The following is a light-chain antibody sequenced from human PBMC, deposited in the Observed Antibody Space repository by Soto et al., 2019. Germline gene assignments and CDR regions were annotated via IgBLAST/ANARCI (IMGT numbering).Light chain of an antibody. J-gene: IGKJ2*01. Sequence: EIVMTQSPATLSVSPGERATLSCRASQSVSSNLAWYQQKPGQAPRLLIYGASTRANGIPARFSGSGSGTEFTLTISSLQSEDFAVYYCQQYKNWHPIGYTFGHGTKLEIK. V-gene: IGKV3-15*01. CDR1: QSVSSN. CDR2: GAS. CDR3: QQYKNWHPIGYT.